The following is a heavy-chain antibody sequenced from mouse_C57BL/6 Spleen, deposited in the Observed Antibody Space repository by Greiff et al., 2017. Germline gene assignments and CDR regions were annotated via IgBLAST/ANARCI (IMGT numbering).Heavy chain of an antibody. J-gene: IGHJ4*01. Sequence: EVHLVESGAELVRPGASVKLSCTASGFNIKDDYMHWVKQRPEQGLEWIGWIDPENGDTEYASKFQGKATITADTSSNTAYLQLSSLTSEDTAVYYCTTAYYSNYYAMDYWGQGTSVTVSS. CDR1: GFNIKDDY. CDR3: TTAYYSNYYAMDY. CDR2: IDPENGDT. V-gene: IGHV14-4*01. D-gene: IGHD2-5*01.